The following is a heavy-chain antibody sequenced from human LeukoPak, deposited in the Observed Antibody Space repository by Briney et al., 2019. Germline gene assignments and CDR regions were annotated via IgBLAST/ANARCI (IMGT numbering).Heavy chain of an antibody. D-gene: IGHD3-9*01. CDR3: AKELRYFDWGRNAIDI. Sequence: PGRSLRLSCAASGFTFSSYGMHWVRQAPGKGLEWVAVISYDGSNKYYADSVKGRFTISRDNSKNTLYLQMNSLRAEDTAVYYCAKELRYFDWGRNAIDIWGQGTMVTVSS. CDR1: GFTFSSYG. V-gene: IGHV3-30*18. J-gene: IGHJ3*02. CDR2: ISYDGSNK.